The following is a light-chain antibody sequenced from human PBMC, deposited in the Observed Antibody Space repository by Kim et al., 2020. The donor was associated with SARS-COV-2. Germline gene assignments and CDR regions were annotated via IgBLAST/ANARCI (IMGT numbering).Light chain of an antibody. V-gene: IGKV1-12*01. Sequence: ASGGDRLTITGRASQGVGTYLAWYQKKPGKAPKLLISAASSMQSGVPSRFSGSGSGTDFTLTISSLQPDDFATYYCQQANSFPWTFGQGTKVDIK. CDR3: QQANSFPWT. CDR2: AAS. J-gene: IGKJ1*01. CDR1: QGVGTY.